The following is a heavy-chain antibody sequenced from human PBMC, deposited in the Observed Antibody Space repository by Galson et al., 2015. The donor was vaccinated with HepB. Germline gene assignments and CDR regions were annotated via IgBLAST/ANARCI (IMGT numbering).Heavy chain of an antibody. CDR1: GFTFSSYG. V-gene: IGHV3-33*01. CDR3: ARARWFGELEGYYFDY. J-gene: IGHJ4*02. CDR2: IWYDGSNK. D-gene: IGHD3-10*01. Sequence: SLRLSCAASGFTFSSYGMHWVRQAPGKGLEWVAVIWYDGSNKYYEASVKGRFTISRDNSKNTLYLQMNSLRAEDTAVYYCARARWFGELEGYYFDYWCQGTLVTVSS.